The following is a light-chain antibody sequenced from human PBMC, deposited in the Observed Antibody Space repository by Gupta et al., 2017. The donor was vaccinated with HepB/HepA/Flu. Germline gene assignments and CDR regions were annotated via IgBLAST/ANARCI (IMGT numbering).Light chain of an antibody. CDR1: QSIGRY. V-gene: IGKV3-11*01. CDR2: DAS. CDR3: QQRQYWPLT. Sequence: EIVLTQSPATLSLSPGERGTLSCRASQSIGRYLAWYQQRPDQAPRLLIYDASNRATGIPARFSGSGSETDFTLTISSLEPEDFAVYYCQQRQYWPLTFGQGTKVEIK. J-gene: IGKJ1*01.